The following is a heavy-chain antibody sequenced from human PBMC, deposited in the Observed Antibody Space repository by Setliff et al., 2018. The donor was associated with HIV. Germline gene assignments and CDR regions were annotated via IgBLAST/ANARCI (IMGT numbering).Heavy chain of an antibody. CDR2: INPNSGGT. CDR3: ARDPGYKSTWYGVFDI. J-gene: IGHJ3*02. V-gene: IGHV1-2*02. CDR1: GYTFSDYY. D-gene: IGHD6-13*01. Sequence: ASVKVSCKASGYTFSDYYMHWVRQAPGQGLEWMGWINPNSGGTNYAQKFQGGVNMTRDTSISTTYMELSRLRSDDTAVYYCARDPGYKSTWYGVFDIWGQGTMVTVSS.